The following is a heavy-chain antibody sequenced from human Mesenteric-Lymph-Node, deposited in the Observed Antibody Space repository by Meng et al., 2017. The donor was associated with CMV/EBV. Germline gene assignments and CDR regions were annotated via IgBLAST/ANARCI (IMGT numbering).Heavy chain of an antibody. D-gene: IGHD3-16*01. CDR2: IYYSGST. CDR3: ARGLGVQKSRYFDY. CDR1: GGSISSSSYY. V-gene: IGHV4-31*03. Sequence: LRLSCTVSGGSISSSSYYWGWIRQHPGKGLEWIGYIYYSGSTYYNPSLKSRVTISVDTSKNQFSLKLSSVTAADTAVYYCARGLGVQKSRYFDYWGQGTLVTVSS. J-gene: IGHJ4*02.